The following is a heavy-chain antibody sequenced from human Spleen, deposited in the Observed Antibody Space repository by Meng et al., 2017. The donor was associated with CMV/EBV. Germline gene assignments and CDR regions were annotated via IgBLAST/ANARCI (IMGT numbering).Heavy chain of an antibody. CDR3: ARDLWASSNLY. Sequence: SCAASGLTFSSYSLIWVRQAAGEGLEWVSSIASSGGFTYYAGSVKGRFTVSRDNARNSLYLQMDSLRVEDTAVYYCARDLWASSNLYWGQGTLVTVSS. CDR2: IASSGGFT. CDR1: GLTFSSYS. D-gene: IGHD2-21*01. V-gene: IGHV3-21*01. J-gene: IGHJ4*02.